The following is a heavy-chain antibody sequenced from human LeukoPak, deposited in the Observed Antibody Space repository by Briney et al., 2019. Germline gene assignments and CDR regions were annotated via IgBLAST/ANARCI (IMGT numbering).Heavy chain of an antibody. CDR2: IYPGDSDT. J-gene: IGHJ5*02. CDR1: GYSFTSYW. CDR3: ARLSGYSSGGYNWFDP. Sequence: GESLKISCKGSGYSFTSYWIGWVRQMPGKGLEWMGIIYPGDSDTRYSPSFQGQVTISADKPISTAYLQWSSLKASDTAMYYCARLSGYSSGGYNWFDPWGQGALVTVSS. V-gene: IGHV5-51*01. D-gene: IGHD6-19*01.